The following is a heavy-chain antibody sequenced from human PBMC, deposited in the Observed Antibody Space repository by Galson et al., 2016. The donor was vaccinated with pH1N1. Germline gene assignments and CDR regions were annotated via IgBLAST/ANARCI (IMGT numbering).Heavy chain of an antibody. CDR1: GYSFTSQW. CDR3: ARQNDYGDYRGDAFDI. Sequence: QSGAEVKKPGESLKISCKASGYSFTSQWIAWVRQVPGKGLEWVGVVNPGGSTIRYSPSFQGQVTISSDKSINIVYLQWSSLKASDTAIYYCARQNDYGDYRGDAFDIWGQGTLVTVSS. V-gene: IGHV5-51*01. D-gene: IGHD4-17*01. CDR2: VNPGGSTI. J-gene: IGHJ3*02.